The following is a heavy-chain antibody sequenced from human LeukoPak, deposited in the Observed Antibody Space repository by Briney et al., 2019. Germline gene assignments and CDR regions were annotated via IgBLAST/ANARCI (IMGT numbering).Heavy chain of an antibody. CDR3: ASQDIVVVSTSAEYFQH. V-gene: IGHV4-4*07. CDR2: IYTSGST. J-gene: IGHJ1*01. CDR1: GGSISRYY. D-gene: IGHD2-2*01. Sequence: PSETLSLTCTVSGGSISRYYWSWIRQPAGKGLEWIGRIYTSGSTNYNPSLKSRVTMSVDTSKNQFSLKLSSVTAADTAVYYCASQDIVVVSTSAEYFQHSRQGTLVTVSS.